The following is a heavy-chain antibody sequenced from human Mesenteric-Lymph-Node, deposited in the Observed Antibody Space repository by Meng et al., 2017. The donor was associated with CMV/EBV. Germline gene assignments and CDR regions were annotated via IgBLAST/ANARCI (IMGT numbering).Heavy chain of an antibody. V-gene: IGHV2-26*01. CDR2: IFSNDEK. CDR3: ARIRVVRGVIGGDYYYYGMDV. Sequence: SGPTLVKPTETLTLTCTVSGFSLSNARMGVSWTRQPPGKALEWLAHIFSNDEKSYSTSLKSRLTISKDTSKSQVVLTMTNMDPVDTATYYCARIRVVRGVIGGDYYYYGMDVWGQGTTVTVSS. D-gene: IGHD3-10*01. J-gene: IGHJ6*02. CDR1: GFSLSNARMG.